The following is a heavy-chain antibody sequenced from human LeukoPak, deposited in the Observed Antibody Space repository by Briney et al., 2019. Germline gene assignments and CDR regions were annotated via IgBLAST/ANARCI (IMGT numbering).Heavy chain of an antibody. CDR1: GGSFSGYY. CDR3: ARTTTGYSSSWYFKLKGPYFDY. J-gene: IGHJ4*02. CDR2: TNHSGST. D-gene: IGHD6-13*01. V-gene: IGHV4-34*01. Sequence: SETLSLTCAVYGGSFSGYYWSWIRQPPGKGLEWIGETNHSGSTNYNPSLKSRVTISVDTSKNQFSLKLSSVTAADTAVYYCARTTTGYSSSWYFKLKGPYFDYWGQGTLVTVSS.